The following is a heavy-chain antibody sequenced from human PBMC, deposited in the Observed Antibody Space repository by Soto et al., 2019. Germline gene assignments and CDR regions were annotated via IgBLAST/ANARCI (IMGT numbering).Heavy chain of an antibody. CDR3: ARALYYDFWSGYYIGSWFDP. D-gene: IGHD3-3*01. CDR2: IYYSGST. Sequence: PSETLSLTCTVSGGSISSYYWSWIRQPPGKGLEWIGYIYYSGSTNYNPSLKSRVTISVDTSKNQFSLKLSSVTAADTAVYYCARALYYDFWSGYYIGSWFDPWGQGTLVTVSS. CDR1: GGSISSYY. J-gene: IGHJ5*02. V-gene: IGHV4-59*01.